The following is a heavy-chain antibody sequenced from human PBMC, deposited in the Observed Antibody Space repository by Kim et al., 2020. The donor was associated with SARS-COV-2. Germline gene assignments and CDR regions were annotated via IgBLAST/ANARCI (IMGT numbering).Heavy chain of an antibody. D-gene: IGHD6-19*01. CDR1: EFTFSSSI. V-gene: IGHV3-30*04. J-gene: IGHJ4*03. CDR3: AREGGTSGRCGYFDS. CDR2: MSFYGFSK. Sequence: GGSLRLSCVTSEFTFSSSILHWVRQAPGKGLEWVAAMSFYGFSKYFVDSVKGRFSISRDNSKNTMYLELRSLRADDSAVYYCAREGGTSGRCGYFDSWG.